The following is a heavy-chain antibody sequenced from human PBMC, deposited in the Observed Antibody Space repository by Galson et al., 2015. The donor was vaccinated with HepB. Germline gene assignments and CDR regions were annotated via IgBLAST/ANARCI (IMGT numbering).Heavy chain of an antibody. CDR2: IIPILGIA. V-gene: IGHV1-69*02. CDR1: GGTFSSYT. CDR3: ASSYSGSYWAYDY. Sequence: SVKVSCRASGGTFSSYTISWVRQAPGQGLEWMGRIIPILGIANYAQKFQGRVTITADKSTSTAYMELSSLRSEDTAVYYCASSYSGSYWAYDYWGQGTLVTVSS. D-gene: IGHD1-26*01. J-gene: IGHJ4*02.